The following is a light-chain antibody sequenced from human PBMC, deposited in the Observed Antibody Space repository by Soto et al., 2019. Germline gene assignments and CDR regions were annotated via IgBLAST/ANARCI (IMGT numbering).Light chain of an antibody. Sequence: DIQMTQSPSSRSASVGDRVTITCRSSQSFRTSVNWYQQKPGKAPKLLIYGGFSLQSGAPPGYSGNGYGTDFHLTVSSLKPEDFAVYYCQQSYSTPPTLGQGPKVEIK. CDR3: QQSYSTPPT. J-gene: IGKJ2*01. CDR1: QSFRTS. CDR2: GGF. V-gene: IGKV1-39*01.